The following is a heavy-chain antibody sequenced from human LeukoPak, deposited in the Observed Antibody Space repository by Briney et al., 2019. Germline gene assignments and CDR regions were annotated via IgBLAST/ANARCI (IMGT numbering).Heavy chain of an antibody. CDR2: ISGSCGST. CDR3: AMSTGGVVVVVVDY. D-gene: IGHD2-15*01. J-gene: IGHJ4*02. V-gene: IGHV3-23*01. CDR1: GFIFSSYA. Sequence: GGSLRLSCAASGFIFSSYAMTWVRQAPGKGLGLVSVISGSCGSTYYADSVEGRYTLTRDNPKNPLYLQMHSLSADAPVVYYCAMSTGGVVVVVVDYWGEGALVTVSS.